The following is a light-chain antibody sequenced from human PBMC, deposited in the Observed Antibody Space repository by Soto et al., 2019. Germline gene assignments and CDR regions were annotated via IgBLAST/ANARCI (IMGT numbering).Light chain of an antibody. CDR2: AAS. CDR3: QHSYSTPST. Sequence: DIQMTQSPSSLSASVGDRVTITCRASQSISSHLHWYQQKPGKAPELLIYAASSLQSGVPSRFSGSGSATDFTLTIGSLQPEDSATYYWQHSYSTPSTFGGGTKVEIK. J-gene: IGKJ4*01. V-gene: IGKV1-39*01. CDR1: QSISSH.